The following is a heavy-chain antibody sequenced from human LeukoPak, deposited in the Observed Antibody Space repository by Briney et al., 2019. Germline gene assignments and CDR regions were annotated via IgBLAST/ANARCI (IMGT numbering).Heavy chain of an antibody. D-gene: IGHD3-10*01. V-gene: IGHV1-69*13. CDR3: ARTYLTMSGSPREYFDY. CDR1: GGTFSSYA. Sequence: SVKVSCKASGGTFSSYAISWVRQAPGQGLEWMGGIIPIFGTANYARKFQGRVTITADESTSTAYMELSSLRSEDTAVYYCARTYLTMSGSPREYFDYWGQGTLVTVSS. CDR2: IIPIFGTA. J-gene: IGHJ4*02.